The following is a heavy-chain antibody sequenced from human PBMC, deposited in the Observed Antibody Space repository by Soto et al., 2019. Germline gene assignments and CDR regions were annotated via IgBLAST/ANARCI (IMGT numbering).Heavy chain of an antibody. D-gene: IGHD3-10*01. Sequence: SETLSLTCTVSGGSISSGGYYWSWIRQHPGKGLEWIGYIYYSGSTYYNPSLKSRVTISVDTSKNQFSLKLSSVTAADTAVYYCARHALITMVPMDVWGKGTTVTVSS. CDR2: IYYSGST. CDR3: ARHALITMVPMDV. V-gene: IGHV4-39*01. CDR1: GGSISSGGYY. J-gene: IGHJ6*04.